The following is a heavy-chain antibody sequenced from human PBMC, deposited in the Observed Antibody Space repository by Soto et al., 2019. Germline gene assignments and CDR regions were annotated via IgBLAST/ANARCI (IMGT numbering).Heavy chain of an antibody. CDR1: GGSISSGDYY. Sequence: SETLSLTCTVSGGSISSGDYYWSWIRQPPGKGLEWIGYIYYSGSTNYNPSLKSRVTISVDTSKNQFSLKLSSVTAADTAVYYCARRSGEGGWFDPWGQGTLVTVSS. V-gene: IGHV4-61*08. J-gene: IGHJ5*02. CDR2: IYYSGST. CDR3: ARRSGEGGWFDP. D-gene: IGHD2-21*01.